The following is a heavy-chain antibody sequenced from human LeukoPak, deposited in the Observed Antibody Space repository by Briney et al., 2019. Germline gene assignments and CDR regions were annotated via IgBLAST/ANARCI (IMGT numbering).Heavy chain of an antibody. CDR2: VNPNSGGT. V-gene: IGHV1-2*02. CDR3: ARWLHDTEIDY. D-gene: IGHD5-18*01. Sequence: ASVKVSCKASGYAFTGYYMHWVRQAPGQGLEWMGWVNPNSGGTNYAQKFQGRVTMARDTSISTAYMELSRLRSDDTAVYYCARWLHDTEIDYWGQGTLVTVSS. CDR1: GYAFTGYY. J-gene: IGHJ4*02.